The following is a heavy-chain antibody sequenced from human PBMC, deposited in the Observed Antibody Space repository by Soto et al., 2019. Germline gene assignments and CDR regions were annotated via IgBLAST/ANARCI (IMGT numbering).Heavy chain of an antibody. J-gene: IGHJ6*02. CDR1: GATFSTYG. V-gene: IGHV1-69*12. D-gene: IGHD6-6*01. CDR3: AGGAARVGRSYYYYGLDV. Sequence: QVQLVQSGADVKKPGSSVKVSCKASGATFSTYGISWVRQAPGQGLEWMGGIVPIFGTADYTQKFQGRVTITADESTSTAYRELSSLGSEDTAVYYCAGGAARVGRSYYYYGLDVRGLGTTVTVSS. CDR2: IVPIFGTA.